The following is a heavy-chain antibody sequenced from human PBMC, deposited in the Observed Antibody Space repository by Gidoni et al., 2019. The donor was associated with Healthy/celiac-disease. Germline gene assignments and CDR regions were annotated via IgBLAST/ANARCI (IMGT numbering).Heavy chain of an antibody. D-gene: IGHD6-13*01. V-gene: IGHV1-46*01. J-gene: IGHJ6*02. CDR2: INPSGGST. CDR3: ARGGSSSWWDYYGMDV. Sequence: QVQLVQSGAEVKKPGASVRVSCKASGSTFTSHYMHWVRQAHGQGLEWMGIINPSGGSTSYAQKFQGRVTMTRDTSTSTVYMELSSLRSEDTAVYYCARGGSSSWWDYYGMDVWGQGTTVTVSS. CDR1: GSTFTSHY.